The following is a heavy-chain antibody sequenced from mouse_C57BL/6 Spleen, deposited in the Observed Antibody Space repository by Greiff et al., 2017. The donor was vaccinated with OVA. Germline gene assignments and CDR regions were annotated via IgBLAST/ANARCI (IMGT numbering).Heavy chain of an antibody. CDR1: GFTFSSYT. Sequence: EVQRVESGGGLVKPGGSLKLSCAASGFTFSSYTMSWVRQTPEKRLEWVATISGGGGNTYYPDSVKGRFTISRDNAKNTLYLQMSSLRSEDTALYYCARNYGNYDWYFDVWGTGTTVTVSS. D-gene: IGHD2-1*01. CDR2: ISGGGGNT. CDR3: ARNYGNYDWYFDV. V-gene: IGHV5-9*01. J-gene: IGHJ1*03.